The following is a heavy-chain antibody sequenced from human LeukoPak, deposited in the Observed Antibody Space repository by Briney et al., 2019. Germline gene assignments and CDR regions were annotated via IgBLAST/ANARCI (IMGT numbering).Heavy chain of an antibody. CDR2: ISSSSSYI. Sequence: GGSLRLSCAASGFTFSSYSMNWVRQAPGKGLEWVSSISSSSSYIYYADSVKGRFTISRDNAKNSLYLQMNSLRAEDTAVYYCARESSTSYAFDYWGQGTLVTVSP. V-gene: IGHV3-21*01. J-gene: IGHJ4*02. CDR3: ARESSTSYAFDY. D-gene: IGHD2-2*01. CDR1: GFTFSSYS.